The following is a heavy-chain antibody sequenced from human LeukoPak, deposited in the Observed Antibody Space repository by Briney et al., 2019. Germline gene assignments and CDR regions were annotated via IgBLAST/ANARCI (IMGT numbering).Heavy chain of an antibody. V-gene: IGHV4-39*01. CDR3: ARRRYYDGSGYLE. J-gene: IGHJ1*01. CDR2: IYYSGRT. CDR1: GDSVSRSDSY. D-gene: IGHD3-22*01. Sequence: PSETLSLTCSVTGDSVSRSDSYWDWIRQPPGKGLEWIGTIYYSGRTYYSPSLKSRVTMSVDPSNNQFSLNLRSVTAADTAVYYCARRRYYDGSGYLEWGQGTLLSVSS.